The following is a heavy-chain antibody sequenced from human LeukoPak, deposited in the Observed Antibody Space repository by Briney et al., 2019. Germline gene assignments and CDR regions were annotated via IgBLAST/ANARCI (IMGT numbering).Heavy chain of an antibody. J-gene: IGHJ1*01. Sequence: ASVKVSCKASGGTFSSYAISWVRQAPGQGLEWMGRIIPIFGIANYAQKFQGRVTITADKSTSTAYMELSSLRSEDTAVYYCARDLGIAAAAYAECFQHWGQGTLVTVSS. CDR2: IIPIFGIA. CDR1: GGTFSSYA. D-gene: IGHD6-13*01. CDR3: ARDLGIAAAAYAECFQH. V-gene: IGHV1-69*04.